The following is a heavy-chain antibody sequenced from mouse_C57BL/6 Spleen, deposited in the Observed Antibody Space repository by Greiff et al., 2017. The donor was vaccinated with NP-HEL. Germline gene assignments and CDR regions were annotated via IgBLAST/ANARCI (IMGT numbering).Heavy chain of an antibody. CDR2: IYPSDSET. D-gene: IGHD2-4*01. J-gene: IGHJ3*01. V-gene: IGHV1-61*01. CDR3: ARLKSYDYETAC. CDR1: GYTFPSYW. Sequence: QVQLQQPGAELVGPGSSVKLSCKASGYTFPSYWVGWVKQRPGQGLEWIGNIYPSDSETHYNQKFKDKATLTVDKSSSTAYMPLSSLTSEDSAVYYCARLKSYDYETACWGQGTLVTVSA.